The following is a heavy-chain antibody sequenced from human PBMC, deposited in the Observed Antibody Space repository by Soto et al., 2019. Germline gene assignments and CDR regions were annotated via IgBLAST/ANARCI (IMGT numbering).Heavy chain of an antibody. CDR1: RFTFINYW. Sequence: GGSLRLSCVASRFTFINYWMSWVRQAPGKGLEWVANIKQDETEKYYVDSVKGRFAISRDNAKKSLYLQMNSLRAEDTAVYYCARVRTENYYGMDVWGQGTTVTVSS. CDR2: IKQDETEK. J-gene: IGHJ6*02. CDR3: ARVRTENYYGMDV. V-gene: IGHV3-7*05.